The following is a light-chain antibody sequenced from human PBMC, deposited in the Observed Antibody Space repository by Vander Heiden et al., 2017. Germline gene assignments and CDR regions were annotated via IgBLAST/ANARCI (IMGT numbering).Light chain of an antibody. J-gene: IGLJ1*01. CDR3: SSYTNSGTYV. V-gene: IGLV2-14*01. CDR2: EVS. Sequence: QSALTQPASVSGSPGQSITISCTGTSSDIGVYNYVSWYQQHPGKAPKLMIYEVSNRPSGDSDRFSGSKSGNTASLTISGLQAEDEADYYCSSYTNSGTYVFGTGTKVTVL. CDR1: SSDIGVYNY.